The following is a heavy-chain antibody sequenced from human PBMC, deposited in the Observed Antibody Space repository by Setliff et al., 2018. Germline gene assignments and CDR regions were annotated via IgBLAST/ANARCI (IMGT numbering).Heavy chain of an antibody. CDR3: ARSPPTSTYYDFWSGYSYYFDY. D-gene: IGHD3-3*01. CDR2: INAGNGNT. Sequence: ASVKVSCKASGYTFTSYAMHWVRQAPGQRLEWMGWINAGNGNTKYSQKFQGRVTITRDTSASTAYMELSSLRSEDTAVYYRARSPPTSTYYDFWSGYSYYFDYWGQGTLVTVS. V-gene: IGHV1-3*01. CDR1: GYTFTSYA. J-gene: IGHJ4*02.